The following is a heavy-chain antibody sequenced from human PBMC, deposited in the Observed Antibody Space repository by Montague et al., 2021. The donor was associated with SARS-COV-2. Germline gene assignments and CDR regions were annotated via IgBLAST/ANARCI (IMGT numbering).Heavy chain of an antibody. V-gene: IGHV4-34*01. Sequence: SETLSLTCTVSGGSISSYYWTWIRQPPGKGLEWIGEINHGGSTNYNPSLKSRVTISVDTSKNQFSLKLSSVTAADTAVYYCARANGYYFDYWGQGTLVTVSS. CDR3: ARANGYYFDY. J-gene: IGHJ4*02. CDR2: INHGGST. D-gene: IGHD2-8*01. CDR1: GGSISSYY.